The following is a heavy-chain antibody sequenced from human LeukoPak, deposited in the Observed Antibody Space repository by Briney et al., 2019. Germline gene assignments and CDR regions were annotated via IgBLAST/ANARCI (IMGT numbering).Heavy chain of an antibody. Sequence: ASVKVSCKASGYTFTSCGISWVRQAPGQGLEWMGWISAYNGNTNYAQKLQGRVTMTTDTSTSTAYMELRSLRSDDTAVYYCARGGYSGYDFGIGYYYMDVWGKGTTVTVSS. CDR1: GYTFTSCG. CDR3: ARGGYSGYDFGIGYYYMDV. J-gene: IGHJ6*03. CDR2: ISAYNGNT. D-gene: IGHD5-12*01. V-gene: IGHV1-18*01.